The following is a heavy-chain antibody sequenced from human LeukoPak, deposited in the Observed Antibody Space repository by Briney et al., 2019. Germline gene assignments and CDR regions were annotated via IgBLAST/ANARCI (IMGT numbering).Heavy chain of an antibody. CDR3: ARLRWPPDAFDI. Sequence: GESLKISCKGYGYSFTTYWIGWVRQMPGKGLEWMGIINPGDSDTRYSPSFQGQVTISADKSISTAYLQWSSLKASDTTMYYCARLRWPPDAFDIWGQGTMVTVSS. D-gene: IGHD4-23*01. J-gene: IGHJ3*02. CDR2: INPGDSDT. V-gene: IGHV5-51*01. CDR1: GYSFTTYW.